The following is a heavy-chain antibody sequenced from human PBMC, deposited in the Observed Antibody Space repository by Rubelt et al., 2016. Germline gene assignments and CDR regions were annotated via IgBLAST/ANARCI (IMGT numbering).Heavy chain of an antibody. D-gene: IGHD5-12*01. CDR2: IYYSGST. J-gene: IGHJ4*02. CDR1: GGSISSGGYY. CDR3: ARMDDSCYDSSGFDY. Sequence: QVQLQESGPGLVKPSQTLSLTCTVSGGSISSGGYYWSWIRQHPGKGLEWIGYIYYSGSTYYNPSLKCRVTISLDTSKNQFSLKLSAVTAADTAVYYCARMDDSCYDSSGFDYWGQGTLVTVSS. V-gene: IGHV4-31*03.